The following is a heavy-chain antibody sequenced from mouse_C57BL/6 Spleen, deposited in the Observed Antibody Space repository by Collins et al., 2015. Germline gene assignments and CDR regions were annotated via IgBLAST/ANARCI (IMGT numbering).Heavy chain of an antibody. CDR3: ARDFDWYFDV. V-gene: IGHV2-6*02. Sequence: TYNSALKSRLSISKDNSKSQVFLKMNSLQTDDTAMYYCARDFDWYFDVWGAGTTVTVSS. J-gene: IGHJ1*01.